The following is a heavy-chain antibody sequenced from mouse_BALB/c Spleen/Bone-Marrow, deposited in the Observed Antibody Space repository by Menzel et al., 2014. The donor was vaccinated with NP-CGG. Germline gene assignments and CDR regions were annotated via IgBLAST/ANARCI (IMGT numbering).Heavy chain of an antibody. Sequence: VQLQQSGAELLKPGASVKISCKTTGYTFSRYWLVWVKQRPGHGLEWIGDILPGSGSTNYNENFKGKVTFTADTSSNTAYMQHSSLTPEHSVVDSCARKWPYHYGSRGGGLGYWGQGASVTVSS. CDR3: ARKWPYHYGSRGGGLGY. CDR2: ILPGSGST. J-gene: IGHJ4*01. V-gene: IGHV1-9*01. D-gene: IGHD1-1*01. CDR1: GYTFSRYW.